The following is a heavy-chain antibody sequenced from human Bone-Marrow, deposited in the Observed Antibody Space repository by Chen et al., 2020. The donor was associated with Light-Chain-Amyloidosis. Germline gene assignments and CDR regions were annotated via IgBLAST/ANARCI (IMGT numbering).Heavy chain of an antibody. CDR3: ARRRDGYNFDY. D-gene: IGHD5-12*01. CDR2: IYPDDSDA. Sequence: GWVRQMPGKGLEWMGVIYPDDSDARYSPSFEGQVTISADKSITTAYLQWRSLKASDTDMYYCARRRDGYNFDYWGQGTLVTVSS. V-gene: IGHV5-51*01. J-gene: IGHJ4*02.